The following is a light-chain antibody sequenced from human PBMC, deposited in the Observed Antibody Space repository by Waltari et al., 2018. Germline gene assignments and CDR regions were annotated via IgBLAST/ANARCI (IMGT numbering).Light chain of an antibody. CDR1: QSINIF. CDR3: QQSYRPPWT. J-gene: IGKJ1*01. Sequence: GDRVTVTCRASQSINIFLNWYQQRPGKAPKLLIFGASTLQTGVPFRFSASGSGTDFTLTISSLQPEDVATYYCQQSYRPPWTFGQGTTVEI. V-gene: IGKV1-39*01. CDR2: GAS.